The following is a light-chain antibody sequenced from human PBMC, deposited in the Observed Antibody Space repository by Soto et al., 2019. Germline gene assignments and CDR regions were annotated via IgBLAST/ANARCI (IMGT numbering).Light chain of an antibody. CDR2: DVS. Sequence: QSALTQPASVSGSPGQSITISCTGTSSDVGGYNYVSWYQQHPGKAPKLMIYDVSNRRSGVSNRFSGSKSGNTASLTISGLPAEDDADYYCSSYTSRSTHVVFGGGTKLTVL. V-gene: IGLV2-14*01. CDR1: SSDVGGYNY. J-gene: IGLJ2*01. CDR3: SSYTSRSTHVV.